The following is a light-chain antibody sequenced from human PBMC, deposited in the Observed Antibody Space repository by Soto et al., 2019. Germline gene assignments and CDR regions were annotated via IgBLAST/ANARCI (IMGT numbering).Light chain of an antibody. Sequence: DIQMTQSPSTLSASVGERVTITCRASQNIYSWLAWNQQKPGKAPKLLLYKASNLESGVPSRFSGSGSGTEFTLTISSRQPDDFATYSCQQYNSFPLTFGQGTKVEIK. J-gene: IGKJ1*01. V-gene: IGKV1-5*03. CDR1: QNIYSW. CDR3: QQYNSFPLT. CDR2: KAS.